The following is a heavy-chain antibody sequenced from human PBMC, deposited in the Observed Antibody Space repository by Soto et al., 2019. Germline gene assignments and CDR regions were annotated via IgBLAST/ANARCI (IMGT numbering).Heavy chain of an antibody. Sequence: SETLSLTCTVSGGSISSSSYYWGWIRQPPGKGLEWIGSIYYSGSTYYNPSLKSRVTISVDTSKNRFSLKLSSVTAADTAVYYCRWYSDYYYYGMDVWGQGTTVTVSS. CDR2: IYYSGST. V-gene: IGHV4-39*01. CDR1: GGSISSSSYY. J-gene: IGHJ6*02. CDR3: RWYSDYYYYGMDV. D-gene: IGHD2-15*01.